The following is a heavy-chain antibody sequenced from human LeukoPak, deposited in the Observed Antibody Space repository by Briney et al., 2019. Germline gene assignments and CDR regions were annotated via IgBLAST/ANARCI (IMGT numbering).Heavy chain of an antibody. CDR2: IIPIFGTA. CDR1: GGTFSSYA. CDR3: ARGYNWSHNWFDP. J-gene: IGHJ5*02. D-gene: IGHD1-1*01. Sequence: SVKVSCKASGGTFSSYAISWVRQAPGQGLEWMGGIIPIFGTANYAQKFQGRVTITADESTSTAYMELSSLRSEDTAVYYCARGYNWSHNWFDPWGQGTLVTVSS. V-gene: IGHV1-69*13.